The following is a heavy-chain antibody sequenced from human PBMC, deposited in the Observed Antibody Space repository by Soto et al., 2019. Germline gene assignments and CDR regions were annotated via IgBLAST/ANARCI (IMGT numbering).Heavy chain of an antibody. J-gene: IGHJ4*02. CDR3: ARIGVGSYYDY. D-gene: IGHD1-26*01. CDR2: IKQDGSEK. Sequence: GGSLRLSCAASGFTFSSYWMSWVRQAPGKGLEWVTNIKQDGSEKYYVDSVKGRFTISRDNAKNSLYLQMNSLRAEDTAVYYCARIGVGSYYDYWGQGTLVTVSS. CDR1: GFTFSSYW. V-gene: IGHV3-7*01.